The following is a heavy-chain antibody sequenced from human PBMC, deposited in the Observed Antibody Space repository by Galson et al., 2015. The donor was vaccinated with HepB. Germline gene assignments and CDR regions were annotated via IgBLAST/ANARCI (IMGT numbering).Heavy chain of an antibody. V-gene: IGHV3-21*01. CDR3: AREAPLTGRLDYFDY. CDR2: ISSSGAYI. J-gene: IGHJ4*02. D-gene: IGHD7-27*01. Sequence: FLRPSCAASGFTFSSYTMNWVRQTPAKGLEWVSSISSSGAYIHYANSVKGRFTISRDSANNSLYLQLHSLRVEDSAVYFCAREAPLTGRLDYFDYWGRGTLVTVS. CDR1: GFTFSSYT.